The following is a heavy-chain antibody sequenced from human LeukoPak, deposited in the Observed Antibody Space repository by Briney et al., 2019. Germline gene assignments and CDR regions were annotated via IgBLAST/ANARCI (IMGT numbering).Heavy chain of an antibody. CDR2: ITSNSATI. Sequence: QPGGSLRLSCAASGFTFSVYSMTWVRQPPGMGLEWVSYITSNSATIQYADSVKGRFTISRDNAKNSLSLQMNSPRDEDTAVYYCARSVGGHFDYWGQGMLVTVSS. CDR1: GFTFSVYS. D-gene: IGHD3-16*01. J-gene: IGHJ4*02. V-gene: IGHV3-48*02. CDR3: ARSVGGHFDY.